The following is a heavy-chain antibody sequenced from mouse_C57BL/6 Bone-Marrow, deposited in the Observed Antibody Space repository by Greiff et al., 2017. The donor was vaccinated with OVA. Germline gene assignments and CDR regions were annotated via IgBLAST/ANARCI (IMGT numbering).Heavy chain of an antibody. CDR2: IRNKANNHAT. V-gene: IGHV6-6*01. Sequence: EVMLVESGGGLVQPGGSMKLSCAASGFTFSDAWMDWVRQSPEKGLEWVAEIRNKANNHATYYAESVKGRFTISRDDSKSSVYLQMNSLRAEDTGIYYCTREYDYDAWFAYWGQGTLVTVSA. CDR3: TREYDYDAWFAY. CDR1: GFTFSDAW. D-gene: IGHD2-4*01. J-gene: IGHJ3*01.